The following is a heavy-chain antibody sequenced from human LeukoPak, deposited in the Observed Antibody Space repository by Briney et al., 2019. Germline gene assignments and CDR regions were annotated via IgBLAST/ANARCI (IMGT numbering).Heavy chain of an antibody. CDR2: IYYSGST. Sequence: PSETLSLTCTVSGGSISSYYWSWIRQPPGKGLEWIGYIYYSGSTNYNPSLKSRVTISVDTSKNQFSLKLSFVTAADTAVYYCARHSRLDKSSLSWADYWGQGTLVTVSS. D-gene: IGHD2-2*03. CDR3: ARHSRLDKSSLSWADY. V-gene: IGHV4-59*08. J-gene: IGHJ4*02. CDR1: GGSISSYY.